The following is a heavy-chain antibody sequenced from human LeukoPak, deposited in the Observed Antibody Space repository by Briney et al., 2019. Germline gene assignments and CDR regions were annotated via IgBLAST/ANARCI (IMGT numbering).Heavy chain of an antibody. Sequence: GGSLRLSCAASGFTFSSYWMSWVRQAPGKGLEWVANIKQDGSEKYYVDSVKGRFTISRDNAKNSLYLQMNSLRAEDTAVYYCARERRAWDGDYGNPFDYWGQGTLVTVSS. CDR2: IKQDGSEK. J-gene: IGHJ4*02. D-gene: IGHD4-17*01. CDR1: GFTFSSYW. CDR3: ARERRAWDGDYGNPFDY. V-gene: IGHV3-7*01.